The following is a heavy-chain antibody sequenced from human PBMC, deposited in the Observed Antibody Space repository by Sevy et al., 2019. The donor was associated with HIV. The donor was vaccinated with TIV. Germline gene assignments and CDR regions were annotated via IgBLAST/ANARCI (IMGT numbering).Heavy chain of an antibody. CDR1: GFTFITYA. CDR3: AGGRYDSSGSFDAFDI. CDR2: IYGTSGTT. J-gene: IGHJ3*02. D-gene: IGHD3-22*01. Sequence: GGSLRLSCKPSGFTFITYAMNWVRQAPGKGLEWVSTIYGTSGTTYYAESVRGRFTISRDNSMNTLFLQMNTLRTEDTALYYCAGGRYDSSGSFDAFDIWGQGTMVTIPS. V-gene: IGHV3-23*01.